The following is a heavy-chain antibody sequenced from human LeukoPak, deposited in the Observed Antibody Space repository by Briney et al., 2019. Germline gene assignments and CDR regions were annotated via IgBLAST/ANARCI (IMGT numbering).Heavy chain of an antibody. D-gene: IGHD3-10*01. Sequence: GGSLRLSCAASGFTFSNAWISWVRRAPGKGLEWVGRIKSKTDGGTTDYAAPVKGRFTTSRDDSKNTLYLQMNSLKTEDTAVYYCTTQLLWFGESLGYWGQGTLVTVSS. CDR2: IKSKTDGGTT. V-gene: IGHV3-15*01. CDR1: GFTFSNAW. J-gene: IGHJ4*02. CDR3: TTQLLWFGESLGY.